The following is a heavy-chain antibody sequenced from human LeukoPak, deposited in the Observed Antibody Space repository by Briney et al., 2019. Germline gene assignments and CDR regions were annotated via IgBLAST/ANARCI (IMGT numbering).Heavy chain of an antibody. Sequence: ASVKVSCKASGYTFTSYGISWVRQAPGQGLEWMGWITAYNDNTNYAQKLQGRVTMTRDTSTSTVYLELSSLRSEDTAVYYCARTRLRGYRLLAESTDYWGQGTLVTVSS. V-gene: IGHV1-18*01. CDR3: ARTRLRGYRLLAESTDY. D-gene: IGHD2-2*01. CDR2: ITAYNDNT. J-gene: IGHJ4*02. CDR1: GYTFTSYG.